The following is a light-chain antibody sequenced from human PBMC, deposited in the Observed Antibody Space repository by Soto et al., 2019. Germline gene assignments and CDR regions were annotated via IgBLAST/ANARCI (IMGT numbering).Light chain of an antibody. CDR2: DAS. Sequence: DIQMTQSPSSVSASVGDRVTITCRSSEDISTWLAWYQQKPGKAPKFLIYDASSLESGVPSRFSGSGSGTEFTLTISNLQPDDFATYYCQQYDNYPLTFGGGTKVDIK. CDR1: EDISTW. V-gene: IGKV1-5*01. J-gene: IGKJ4*01. CDR3: QQYDNYPLT.